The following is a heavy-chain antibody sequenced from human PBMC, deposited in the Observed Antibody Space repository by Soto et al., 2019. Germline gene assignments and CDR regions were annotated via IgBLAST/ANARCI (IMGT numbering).Heavy chain of an antibody. CDR2: INPNTGGT. Sequence: QVQLVQSGAEVKKPGASVKVSCKASGNSFTGYYMHWVRQAPGQGLEWMGWINPNTGGTKYAQKFQGRITITRETTISTAYMELSRLTSDDTAVYYCAKTADAYWYFALWGRGTLGTVSS. D-gene: IGHD7-27*01. V-gene: IGHV1-2*02. CDR1: GNSFTGYY. CDR3: AKTADAYWYFAL. J-gene: IGHJ2*01.